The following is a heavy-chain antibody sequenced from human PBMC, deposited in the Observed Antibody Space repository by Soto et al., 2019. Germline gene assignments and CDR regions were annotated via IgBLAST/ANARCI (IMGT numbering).Heavy chain of an antibody. V-gene: IGHV3-33*01. Sequence: GGSLRLSCAASGFTFSSYGMHWVRQAPGKGLEWVAVIWYDGSNKYYADSVKGRFTISRDNSKNTLYLQMNSLRAEDTAVYYCARGIVSAQRAWDYFDYWGQGTLVTVSS. J-gene: IGHJ4*02. CDR2: IWYDGSNK. D-gene: IGHD6-25*01. CDR1: GFTFSSYG. CDR3: ARGIVSAQRAWDYFDY.